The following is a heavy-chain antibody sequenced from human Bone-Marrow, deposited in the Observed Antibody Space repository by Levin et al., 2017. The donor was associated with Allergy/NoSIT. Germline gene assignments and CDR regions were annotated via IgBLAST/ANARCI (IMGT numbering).Heavy chain of an antibody. CDR2: IDWDDDK. CDR3: ARSAQYYDYVWGSYRYTRHFDY. CDR1: GFSLSTSGMR. J-gene: IGHJ4*02. D-gene: IGHD3-16*02. Sequence: SGPTLVKPTQTLTLTCTFSGFSLSTSGMRVSWIRQPPGKALEWLARIDWDDDKFYSTSLKTRLTISKDTSKNQVVLTMTNMDPVDTATYYCARSAQYYDYVWGSYRYTRHFDYWGQGTLVTVSS. V-gene: IGHV2-70*04.